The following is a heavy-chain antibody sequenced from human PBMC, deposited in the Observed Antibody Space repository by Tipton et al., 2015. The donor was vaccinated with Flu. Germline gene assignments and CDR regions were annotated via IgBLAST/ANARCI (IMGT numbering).Heavy chain of an antibody. CDR3: ARGDCSSTSCLDY. D-gene: IGHD2-2*01. CDR2: IYYSGST. CDR1: GGSISSYY. J-gene: IGHJ4*02. Sequence: GLVKPSETLSLTCTVSGGSISSYYWSWIRQPPGKGLEWIGYIYYSGSTNYNPSLKSRVTISADTSNNQFSLKPSSVTAADTAVYYCARGDCSSTSCLDYWGQGTLVTVSS. V-gene: IGHV4-59*01.